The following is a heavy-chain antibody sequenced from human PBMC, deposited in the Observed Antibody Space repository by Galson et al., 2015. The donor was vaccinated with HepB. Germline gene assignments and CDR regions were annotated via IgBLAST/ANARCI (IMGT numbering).Heavy chain of an antibody. Sequence: SLRLSCAASGFTFSSYAMHWVRQAPGKGLEWVAVISYDGSNKYYADPVKGRFTISRDNSKNTLYLQMNSLRAEDTAVYYCARGGTYYDFWSGPEGEYYMDVWGKGTTVTVSS. D-gene: IGHD3-3*01. J-gene: IGHJ6*03. CDR3: ARGGTYYDFWSGPEGEYYMDV. CDR1: GFTFSSYA. V-gene: IGHV3-30-3*01. CDR2: ISYDGSNK.